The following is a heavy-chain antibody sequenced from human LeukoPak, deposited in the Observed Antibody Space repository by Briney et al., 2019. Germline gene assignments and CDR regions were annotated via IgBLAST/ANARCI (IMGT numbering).Heavy chain of an antibody. J-gene: IGHJ4*02. D-gene: IGHD2-21*02. CDR3: ARDGLRRPPTPYCGGDCPLDY. V-gene: IGHV3-20*04. Sequence: GGSLRLSCAASGFTFDDYAMSWVRQTPGKGLEWVSGTNWDGGRTGYADSVKGRFTISRDNAKNSLYLQMNSLRVEDAAMYYCARDGLRRPPTPYCGGDCPLDYWGQGTLVSVSS. CDR1: GFTFDDYA. CDR2: TNWDGGRT.